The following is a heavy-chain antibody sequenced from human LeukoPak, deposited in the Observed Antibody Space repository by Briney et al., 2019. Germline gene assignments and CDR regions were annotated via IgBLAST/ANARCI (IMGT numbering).Heavy chain of an antibody. CDR2: ISPGSTTI. V-gene: IGHV3-48*01. CDR1: GFNFNGHG. D-gene: IGHD4-17*01. Sequence: GGSLRLSCAASGFNFNGHGMIWVRQAPGKGLEWISYISPGSTTINSADSVKDRFTTSRDKAKSSLFLQMNSLRAEDTAVYYCARVRGPTVTTMYFDYWGQGTLVTVSS. J-gene: IGHJ4*02. CDR3: ARVRGPTVTTMYFDY.